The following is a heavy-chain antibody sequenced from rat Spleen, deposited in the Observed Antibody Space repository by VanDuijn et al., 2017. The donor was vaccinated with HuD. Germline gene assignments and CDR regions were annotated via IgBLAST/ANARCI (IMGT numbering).Heavy chain of an antibody. V-gene: IGHV5-27*01. CDR2: ISPSGGST. J-gene: IGHJ2*01. D-gene: IGHD1-9*01. Sequence: EVQLAESGGGLVQPGRSLKLSCAASGFTFSDYYMAWVRQAPTKGLEWVASISPSGGSTYYRDSVKGRFTISRDNAKSTLYLQMDSLRSEDTATYYCATADTTGIPTDYWGQGVMVTVSS. CDR1: GFTFSDYY. CDR3: ATADTTGIPTDY.